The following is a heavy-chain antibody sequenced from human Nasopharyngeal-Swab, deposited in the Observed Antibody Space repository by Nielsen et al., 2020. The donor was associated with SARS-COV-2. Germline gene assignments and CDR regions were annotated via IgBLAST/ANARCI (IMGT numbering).Heavy chain of an antibody. V-gene: IGHV4-59*08. CDR1: GVSLSRDY. CDR2: IYYSVTT. D-gene: IGHD3-10*01. J-gene: IGHJ5*02. CDR3: ARGQFGRYNWFDP. Sequence: SETLSLTCTVSGVSLSRDYWSWIRQSPGKGLEWIGYIYYSVTTNYNPSLNSRATISADTAKNQFSLKVTSVTAADTAVYYCARGQFGRYNWFDPWGQGTLVTVAS.